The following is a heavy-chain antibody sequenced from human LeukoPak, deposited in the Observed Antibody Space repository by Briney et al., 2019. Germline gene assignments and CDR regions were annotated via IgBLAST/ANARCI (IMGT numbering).Heavy chain of an antibody. CDR2: ISYSGTT. D-gene: IGHD3-22*01. V-gene: IGHV4-61*03. J-gene: IGHJ3*02. CDR3: ARSDSSGYYHWAFDI. Sequence: SETLSLTCTVSGGSISSSSYYWGWIRQPPGKGLEWIGYISYSGTTNYSPSLKSRVTISVDTSKNHFSLKLSSVTAADTAMYYCARSDSSGYYHWAFDIWGQGTMVTVSS. CDR1: GGSISSSSYY.